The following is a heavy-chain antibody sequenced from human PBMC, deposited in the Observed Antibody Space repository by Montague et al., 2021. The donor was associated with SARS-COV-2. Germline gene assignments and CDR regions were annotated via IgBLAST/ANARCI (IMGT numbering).Heavy chain of an antibody. V-gene: IGHV4-39*01. CDR3: PTQEDPSGWFPGSFDF. CDR2: IYYRGST. D-gene: IGHD6-19*01. J-gene: IGHJ4*02. CDR1: GGSISSSTYY. Sequence: SETLSLTCTVSGGSISSSTYYWAWIRQPPGKGLEWIGSIYYRGSTYYNPSLKSRVFISVDTSKKQLSLTLTSVTAADTAVYFCPTQEDPSGWFPGSFDFWGQGTLVSVSS.